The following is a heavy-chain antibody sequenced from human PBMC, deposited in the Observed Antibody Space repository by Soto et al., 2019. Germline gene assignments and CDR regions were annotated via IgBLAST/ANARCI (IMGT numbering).Heavy chain of an antibody. Sequence: GYAFACRALEWVRQSTKKGLEWLGWISAYDGNTKYAQILQGRVSLTTDTSTNTAYMELRSLRSDDTAMYFCARGGYYDSSGSRNYYYYGMNVWGQGTTVTVS. J-gene: IGHJ6*02. CDR1: GYAFACRA. V-gene: IGHV1-18*01. D-gene: IGHD3-22*01. CDR3: ARGGYYDSSGSRNYYYYGMNV. CDR2: ISAYDGNT.